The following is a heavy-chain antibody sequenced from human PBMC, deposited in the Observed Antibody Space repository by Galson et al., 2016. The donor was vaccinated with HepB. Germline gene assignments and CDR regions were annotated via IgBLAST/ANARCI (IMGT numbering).Heavy chain of an antibody. CDR2: IYWDDEK. V-gene: IGHV2-5*02. J-gene: IGHJ6*02. CDR3: AHSRRVAMVGGPTGYYIMDV. CDR1: GFSLNTYAVG. D-gene: IGHD3-10*01. Sequence: PALVKPTQTLTLTCTFSGFSLNTYAVGVGWMRQPPGKAPEWLALIYWDDEKGYSTALQRRLSITKDTSKNQVVLTLTNMDPVDTATYYCAHSRRVAMVGGPTGYYIMDVWGQGTAVTVSS.